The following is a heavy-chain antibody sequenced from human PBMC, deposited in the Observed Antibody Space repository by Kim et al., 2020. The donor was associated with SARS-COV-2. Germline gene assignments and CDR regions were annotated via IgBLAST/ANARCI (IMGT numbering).Heavy chain of an antibody. CDR1: GFTFSSYA. CDR2: ISGSGGST. CDR3: AKERGDEDITIFGVVIIREGDGMDV. V-gene: IGHV3-23*01. D-gene: IGHD3-3*01. Sequence: GGSLRLSCAASGFTFSSYAMSWVRQAPGKGLEWVSAISGSGGSTYYADSVKGRFTISRDNSKNTLYLQMNSLRAEDTAVYYCAKERGDEDITIFGVVIIREGDGMDVWGQGTTVTVSS. J-gene: IGHJ6*02.